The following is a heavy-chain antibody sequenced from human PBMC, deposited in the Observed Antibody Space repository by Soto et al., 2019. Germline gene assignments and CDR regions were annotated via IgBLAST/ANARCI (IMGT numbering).Heavy chain of an antibody. J-gene: IGHJ6*02. D-gene: IGHD6-6*01. Sequence: GGSLRLSCAASGFTFSSYAMHWVRQAPGKGLEWVAVISYDGSNKYYADSVKGRFTISRDNSKNTLYLQMNSLRAEDTAVYYCARDRGSSSPPYYYYYYGMDVWGQGTTVTVSS. CDR1: GFTFSSYA. V-gene: IGHV3-30*04. CDR2: ISYDGSNK. CDR3: ARDRGSSSPPYYYYYYGMDV.